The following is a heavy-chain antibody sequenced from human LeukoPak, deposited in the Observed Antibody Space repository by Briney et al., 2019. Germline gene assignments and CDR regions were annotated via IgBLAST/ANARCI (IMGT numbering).Heavy chain of an antibody. Sequence: GGSLRLSCAASGFTFSNYAMRWVRQAPGKGLEWVSGSGSGGSTYYADSVKGRFTISRDNSKNTLYLQMNSLKAEDTAIYYCAKAKLQRVTIFGVVYYFDYWGQGALVTVSS. V-gene: IGHV3-23*01. D-gene: IGHD3-3*01. CDR3: AKAKLQRVTIFGVVYYFDY. J-gene: IGHJ4*02. CDR2: SGSGGST. CDR1: GFTFSNYA.